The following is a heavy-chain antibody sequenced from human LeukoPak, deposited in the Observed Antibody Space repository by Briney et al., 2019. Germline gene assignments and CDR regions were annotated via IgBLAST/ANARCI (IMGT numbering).Heavy chain of an antibody. CDR1: GYTFTSYD. D-gene: IGHD3-22*01. CDR2: INPNSGGT. CDR3: ARGRNSVYYFNVVAPSYFDY. J-gene: IGHJ4*02. V-gene: IGHV1-2*06. Sequence: GASVKVSCKASGYTFTSYDINWVRQAPGQGLEWMGRINPNSGGTNCAQKFQGRVTMTRDTSINTAYMDLSRLRSDDTAVYYCARGRNSVYYFNVVAPSYFDYWGQGTLVTVSS.